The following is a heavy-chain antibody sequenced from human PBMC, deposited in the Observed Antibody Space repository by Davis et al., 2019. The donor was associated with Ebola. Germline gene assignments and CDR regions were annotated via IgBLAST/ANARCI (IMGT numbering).Heavy chain of an antibody. J-gene: IGHJ4*02. Sequence: SVKVSCKASGGTFSSYAISWVRQAPGQGLEWMGGIIPIFGTANYAQKFQGRVTMTTDTSTNTAYMDLRSLRSDDTAVYYCARDIVPAARPFDYWGQGTLVTVSS. V-gene: IGHV1-69*05. CDR3: ARDIVPAARPFDY. CDR2: IIPIFGTA. CDR1: GGTFSSYA. D-gene: IGHD2-2*01.